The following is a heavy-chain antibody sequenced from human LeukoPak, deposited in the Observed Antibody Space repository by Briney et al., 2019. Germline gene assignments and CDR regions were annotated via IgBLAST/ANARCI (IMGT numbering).Heavy chain of an antibody. CDR2: IDGGGRNT. D-gene: IGHD1-14*01. CDR1: GYTFSDYW. J-gene: IGHJ4*02. V-gene: IGHV3-74*01. CDR3: IRDFRIADF. Sequence: GGSLRLSCIGSGYTFSDYWIHWVRQAPGKGLVWVSRIDGGGRNTNYADSVKGRFTVSRDNAKNTVYLQMNSLSAEDTAVYYCIRDFRIADFWGQGTLVTVSS.